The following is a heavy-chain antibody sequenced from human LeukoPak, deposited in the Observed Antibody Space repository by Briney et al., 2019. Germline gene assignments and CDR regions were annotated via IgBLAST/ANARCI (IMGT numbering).Heavy chain of an antibody. CDR2: ISYSGST. CDR3: ARSRGSGNYLDS. J-gene: IGHJ4*02. V-gene: IGHV4-59*01. D-gene: IGHD3-10*01. Sequence: SETLSLTCTVSGGSINSYYWSWIRQPPGKGLEWIGYISYSGSTNYYPSLKSRVTISADTSKNQFSLKLSSVTAADTAVYYCARSRGSGNYLDSWGQGTLVTVSS. CDR1: GGSINSYY.